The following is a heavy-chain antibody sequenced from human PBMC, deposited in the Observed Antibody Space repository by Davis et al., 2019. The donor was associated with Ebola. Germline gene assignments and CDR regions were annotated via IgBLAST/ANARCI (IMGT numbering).Heavy chain of an antibody. J-gene: IGHJ4*02. CDR3: ARGPVVIAVAGTGYFDY. Sequence: MPSETLSLTCTVSGGSISSSSYYWGWIRQPPGKGLEWIGSIYYSGSTYYNPSLKSRVTISVDTSKNQFSLKLSSVTAADTAVYYCARGPVVIAVAGTGYFDYWGQGTLVTVSS. CDR2: IYYSGST. CDR1: GGSISSSSYY. V-gene: IGHV4-39*01. D-gene: IGHD6-19*01.